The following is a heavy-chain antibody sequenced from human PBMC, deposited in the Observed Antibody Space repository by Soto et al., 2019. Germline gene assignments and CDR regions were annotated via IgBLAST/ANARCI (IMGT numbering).Heavy chain of an antibody. J-gene: IGHJ4*02. CDR3: ARADEESANFYY. V-gene: IGHV3-33*01. CDR2: IWYEGSNK. CDR1: GLTFSSYG. D-gene: IGHD6-13*01. Sequence: QVQLVESGGGVVQPGMSLRLSCAASGLTFSSYGMQWVRKAPVKGLEWVAVIWYEGSNKYYADSVKGRFTISRDNSKNTLYLQMNSLIGEDTAVYYCARADEESANFYYWGQGTLVTVSS.